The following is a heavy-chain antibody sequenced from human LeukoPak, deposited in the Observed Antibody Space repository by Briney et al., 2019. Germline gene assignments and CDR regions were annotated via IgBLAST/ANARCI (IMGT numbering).Heavy chain of an antibody. J-gene: IGHJ3*02. Sequence: GASVKVSCKASGGTFSSYAISWVRQAPGQGLEWMGGIIPIFGTANYAQKFQGRVTITADESTSTAYMELSSLRSEGTAVYYCARAPRDGYNHHDAFDIWGQGTMVTVSS. CDR3: ARAPRDGYNHHDAFDI. D-gene: IGHD5-24*01. V-gene: IGHV1-69*13. CDR2: IIPIFGTA. CDR1: GGTFSSYA.